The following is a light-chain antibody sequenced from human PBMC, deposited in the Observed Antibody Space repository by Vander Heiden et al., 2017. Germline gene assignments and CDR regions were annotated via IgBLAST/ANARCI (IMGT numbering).Light chain of an antibody. Sequence: DIQMAQSPSSLPASIGDRVTITCRASQSIDSSLNWFQQKPGKAPKLLIYTAYSLQSGVPSRFTGSGSATEFTLTISSLQAEDFATYFCQQSHSAPYTFGQGTKVEMK. J-gene: IGKJ2*01. V-gene: IGKV1-39*01. CDR2: TAY. CDR3: QQSHSAPYT. CDR1: QSIDSS.